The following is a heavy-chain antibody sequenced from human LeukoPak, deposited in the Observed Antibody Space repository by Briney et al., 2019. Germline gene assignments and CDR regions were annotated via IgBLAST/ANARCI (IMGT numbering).Heavy chain of an antibody. V-gene: IGHV3-23*01. D-gene: IGHD3-10*01. J-gene: IGHJ3*02. CDR2: ISGCGGST. CDR3: AKELWFGELPRGDAFDI. Sequence: GGSLRLSCAASGFTFSGDAMSWVRQAPGKGLEWVSAISGCGGSTYYADSVKGRFSISRDNSKNTLYLQMNSLRAEDTAVYYCAKELWFGELPRGDAFDIWGQGTMVTVSS. CDR1: GFTFSGDA.